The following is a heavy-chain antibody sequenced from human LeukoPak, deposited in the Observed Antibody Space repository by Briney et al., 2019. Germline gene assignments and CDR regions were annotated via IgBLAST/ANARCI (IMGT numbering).Heavy chain of an antibody. J-gene: IGHJ4*02. CDR2: IKQDGSEK. CDR3: ARDRIAAAGTFDY. V-gene: IGHV3-7*01. Sequence: GGSLRLSCAASGFTFSSYWMSWVRQAPGKGLEGGANIKQDGSEKYYMDPVKGRFTISTDKAKKSMYLQMSSLRAEDTAVYYCARDRIAAAGTFDYWGQGTLVTVSS. D-gene: IGHD6-13*01. CDR1: GFTFSSYW.